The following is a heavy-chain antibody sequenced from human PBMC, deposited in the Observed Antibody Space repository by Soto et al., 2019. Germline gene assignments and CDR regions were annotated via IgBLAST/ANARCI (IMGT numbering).Heavy chain of an antibody. CDR1: GGSISSSNW. V-gene: IGHV4-4*02. J-gene: IGHJ4*02. Sequence: QVQLQESGPGLVKPSGTLSLTCAVSGGSISSSNWWSWVRQPPGKGLEWIGEIYHSGSTNYNPSRASRVTVAEDKSKHQFPRKLSSVTAADTAVYYCASDRHAGYRRGWFDYWGQGTLVTVSS. D-gene: IGHD6-19*01. CDR2: IYHSGST. CDR3: ASDRHAGYRRGWFDY.